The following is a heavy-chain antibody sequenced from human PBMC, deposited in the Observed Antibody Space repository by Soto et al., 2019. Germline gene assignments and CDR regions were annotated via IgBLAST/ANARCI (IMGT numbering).Heavy chain of an antibody. J-gene: IGHJ3*02. Sequence: EVQLVESGGGLVQPGGSLRLSCAVSGFTFSDYEMNWVRQAPGKGLEWVSYIGRSGTTIYYANSVKGRFTISRDNTKNSLYLQMNRLTSEDTALYYCATHAPWVRAKHIWGQGTMVTVSS. CDR3: ATHAPWVRAKHI. V-gene: IGHV3-48*03. CDR2: IGRSGTTI. CDR1: GFTFSDYE.